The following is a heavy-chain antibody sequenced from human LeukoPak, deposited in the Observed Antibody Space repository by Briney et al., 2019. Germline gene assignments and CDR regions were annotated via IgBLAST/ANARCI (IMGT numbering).Heavy chain of an antibody. CDR3: ARRPYNAYYYVSGSYYND. D-gene: IGHD3-10*01. J-gene: IGHJ4*02. CDR2: INQNGNT. V-gene: IGHV4-34*01. Sequence: SETLSLTCAVNGGSFTYYYWTWIRQPPGKGLEWIGEINQNGNTNYNPSLKSRVTLSVDKSKRQFSLNLSSVTAADRAVYYRARRPYNAYYYVSGSYYNDWGQGTLVTVSS. CDR1: GGSFTYYY.